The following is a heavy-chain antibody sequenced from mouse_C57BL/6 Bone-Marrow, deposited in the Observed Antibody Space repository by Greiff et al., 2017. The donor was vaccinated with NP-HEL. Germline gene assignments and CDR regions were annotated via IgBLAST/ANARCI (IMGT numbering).Heavy chain of an antibody. CDR3: ARRIYYGNLYWYFDV. CDR1: GYTFTSYW. D-gene: IGHD2-1*01. V-gene: IGHV1-52*01. J-gene: IGHJ1*03. Sequence: VQLQQSGAELVRPGSSVKLSCKASGYTFTSYWMHWVKQRPIQGLEWIGNIDPSDSETHYNQKFKDKATLTVDKSSSTAYMQLSSLTSEDSAVYYCARRIYYGNLYWYFDVWGTGTTVTVSS. CDR2: IDPSDSET.